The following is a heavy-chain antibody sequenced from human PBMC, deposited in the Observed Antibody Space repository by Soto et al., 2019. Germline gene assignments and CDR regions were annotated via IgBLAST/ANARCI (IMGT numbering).Heavy chain of an antibody. D-gene: IGHD3-3*01. V-gene: IGHV4-59*08. CDR3: ARHRGGTPSSLRDDFWSGYYSLDYYYYYMDV. CDR2: IYYSGST. CDR1: GGSISSYY. Sequence: SETLSLTCTVSGGSISSYYWSWIRQPPGKGLEWIGYIYYSGSTNYNPSLKSRVTISVDTSKNQFSLKLSSVTAADTAVYYCARHRGGTPSSLRDDFWSGYYSLDYYYYYMDVWGKGTTVTVSS. J-gene: IGHJ6*03.